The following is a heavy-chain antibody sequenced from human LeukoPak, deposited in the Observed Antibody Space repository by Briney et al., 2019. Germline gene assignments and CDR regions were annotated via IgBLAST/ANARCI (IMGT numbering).Heavy chain of an antibody. D-gene: IGHD6-6*01. CDR3: TRVRIAARRYYYYGMDV. CDR1: GFTFGDYA. Sequence: GGSLRLSCTASGFTFGDYAMSWVRQAPGKGLEWVGFIRSKAYGGTTEYAASVKGRFTISRDDSKSIAYLQMNSLKTEDTAVYYCTRVRIAARRYYYYGMDVWGQGTTATVSS. J-gene: IGHJ6*02. V-gene: IGHV3-49*04. CDR2: IRSKAYGGTT.